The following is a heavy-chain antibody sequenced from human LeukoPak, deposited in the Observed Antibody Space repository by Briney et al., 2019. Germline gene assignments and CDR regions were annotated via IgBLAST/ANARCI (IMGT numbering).Heavy chain of an antibody. CDR2: ISGSDGST. V-gene: IGHV3-23*01. CDR3: ARTGGNPFYGDSYFDY. CDR1: GFTFSSYA. D-gene: IGHD4-17*01. Sequence: GGSLRLSCAASGFTFSSYAMSWVRQAPGKGLEWVSAISGSDGSTYYADSVKGRFTISRDNSKNTLYLQMNSLRAEDTAVYYCARTGGNPFYGDSYFDYWGQGTLVTVSS. J-gene: IGHJ4*02.